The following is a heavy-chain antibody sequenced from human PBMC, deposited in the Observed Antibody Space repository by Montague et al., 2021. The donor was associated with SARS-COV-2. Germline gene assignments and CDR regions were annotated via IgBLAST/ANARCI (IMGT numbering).Heavy chain of an antibody. Sequence: SETLSLTCAVSGGSFSGYYWTWIRQSPGQGLEWIGEINDGGFINYNPSLKSRVAISVDTSKNQFSLTLRSVTAADSAVYYCARGNTQPVTVIVVVNFFCYVDVWGKGTTVTVSS. CDR2: INDGGFI. CDR3: ARGNTQPVTVIVVVNFFCYVDV. V-gene: IGHV4-34*01. CDR1: GGSFSGYY. D-gene: IGHD3-22*01. J-gene: IGHJ6*03.